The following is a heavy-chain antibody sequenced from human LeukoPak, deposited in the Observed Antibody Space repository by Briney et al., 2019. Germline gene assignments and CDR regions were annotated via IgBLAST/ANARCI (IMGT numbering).Heavy chain of an antibody. V-gene: IGHV4-59*08. J-gene: IGHJ4*02. CDR3: ARMGGYSGYATH. Sequence: SETLSLTCTVSGGSISTYYWSWIRQPPGKGLEWIGYIHYSGITNYNPSLKNRVTISLDTSKNQFSLNLGSVTAADTAVYFCARMGGYSGYATHWGQGTLVTVSS. CDR2: IHYSGIT. CDR1: GGSISTYY. D-gene: IGHD5-12*01.